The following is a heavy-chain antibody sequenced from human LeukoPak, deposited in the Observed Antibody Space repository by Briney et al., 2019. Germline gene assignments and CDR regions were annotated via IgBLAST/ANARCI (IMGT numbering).Heavy chain of an antibody. CDR1: GFNVNNNY. J-gene: IGHJ4*02. D-gene: IGHD3-10*01. CDR3: AKYGSGRVGSGSYYNGFDY. Sequence: GGSLRLSCAASGFNVNNNYMSWVRQAPGKGLEWVSAISGSGGSTYYADSVKGRFTISRDNSKNTLYLQMNSLRAEDTAVYYCAKYGSGRVGSGSYYNGFDYWGQGTLVTVSS. CDR2: ISGSGGST. V-gene: IGHV3-23*01.